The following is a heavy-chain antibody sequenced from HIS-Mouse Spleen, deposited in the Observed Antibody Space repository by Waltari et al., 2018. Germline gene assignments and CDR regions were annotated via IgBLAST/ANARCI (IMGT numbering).Heavy chain of an antibody. CDR2: ISYDGSNK. CDR3: AREDSSSWYIYYYYGMDV. V-gene: IGHV3-30-3*01. Sequence: QVQLVESGGGVVQPGRSLRLSCAASGFTFSSYAMHWVRQAPGKGVEWVAGISYDGSNKYDAESGKGRFTISRDNSKNTLYLQMNSLRAEDTAVYYCAREDSSSWYIYYYYGMDVWGQGTTVTVSS. D-gene: IGHD6-13*01. J-gene: IGHJ6*02. CDR1: GFTFSSYA.